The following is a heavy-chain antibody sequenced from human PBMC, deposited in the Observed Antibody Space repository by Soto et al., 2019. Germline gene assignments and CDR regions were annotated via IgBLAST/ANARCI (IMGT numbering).Heavy chain of an antibody. D-gene: IGHD3-3*01. Sequence: QLQLQESGPGLVKPSETLSLTCTVSGGSISSSSYYWGWIRQPPGKGLEWIGSIYYRGSTYYNPSLKRRVTIPVDTSKNQFPLKLSSVTAADTAVYYCASTPRCSYYDFWGGYPRPNCMDVWGQGTTVTVSS. CDR2: IYYRGST. J-gene: IGHJ6*02. V-gene: IGHV4-39*01. CDR1: GGSISSSSYY. CDR3: ASTPRCSYYDFWGGYPRPNCMDV.